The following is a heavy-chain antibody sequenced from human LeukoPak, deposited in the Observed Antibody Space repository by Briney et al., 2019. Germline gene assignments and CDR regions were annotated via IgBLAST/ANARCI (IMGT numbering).Heavy chain of an antibody. V-gene: IGHV4-4*07. CDR1: GGSISSYY. CDR3: ARDVRGSGSYLIYYMDV. CDR2: IYTRGST. J-gene: IGHJ6*03. D-gene: IGHD3-10*01. Sequence: PSETLSLTCTVSGGSISSYYWSWIRQPAGKGLEWIGRIYTRGSTNYNPSLKSRVTMSVDTSKNQFSLKLSSVAAADTAVYYCARDVRGSGSYLIYYMDVWGKGTTVTVSS.